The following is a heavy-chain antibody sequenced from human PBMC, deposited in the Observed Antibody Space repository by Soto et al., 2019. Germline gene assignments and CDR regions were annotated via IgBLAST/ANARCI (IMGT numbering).Heavy chain of an antibody. CDR2: IYFTGTT. CDR1: GDSVSSGDYY. V-gene: IGHV4-61*08. CDR3: ATFLLEVATIPT. D-gene: IGHD5-12*01. Sequence: SETLSLTCSVSGDSVSSGDYYWTWIRQPPGKVLEWIAYIYFTGTTNYNPTLKSRVTIXXXXSXNXFXLXXXSVTXADTAIYYCATFLLEVATIPTWGQGTLVTVSS. J-gene: IGHJ1*01.